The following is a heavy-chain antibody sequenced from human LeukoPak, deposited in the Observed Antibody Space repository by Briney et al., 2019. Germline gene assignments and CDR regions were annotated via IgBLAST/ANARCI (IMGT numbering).Heavy chain of an antibody. CDR2: ISWDGGST. CDR3: AKDTSYDFWSGYYQFDP. J-gene: IGHJ5*02. Sequence: GGSLRLSCAASGFIFDDNAMHWVRQAPGKGLEWVSLISWDGGSTYYAASVKGRFTISRDNAKNSLYLQMNSLRAEDMALYYCAKDTSYDFWSGYYQFDPWGQGTLVTVSS. V-gene: IGHV3-43D*03. CDR1: GFIFDDNA. D-gene: IGHD3-3*01.